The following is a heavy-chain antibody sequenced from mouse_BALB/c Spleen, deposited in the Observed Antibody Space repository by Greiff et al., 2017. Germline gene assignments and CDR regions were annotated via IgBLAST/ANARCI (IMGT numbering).Heavy chain of an antibody. Sequence: EVKVVESGGGLVQPGGSRKLSCAASGFTFSSFGMHWVRQAPEKGLEWVAYISSGSSTIYYADTVKGRFTISRDNPKNTLFLQMTSLRSEDTAMYYCANWFAYWGQGTLVTVSA. V-gene: IGHV5-17*02. CDR2: ISSGSSTI. J-gene: IGHJ3*01. CDR3: ANWFAY. CDR1: GFTFSSFG.